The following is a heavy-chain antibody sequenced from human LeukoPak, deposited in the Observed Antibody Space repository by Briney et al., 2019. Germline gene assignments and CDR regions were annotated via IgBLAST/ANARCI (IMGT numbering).Heavy chain of an antibody. CDR3: ARGGGRYYDILTGYFDAFDI. J-gene: IGHJ3*02. CDR1: GYTFTSYA. Sequence: GASVKVSCKASGYTFTSYAMHWVRQAPGQRLEWMGWINAGNGNTKYSQKFQGRVTITRDTSASTAYMELSSLRSEDTAVYYCARGGGRYYDILTGYFDAFDIWGQGTMVTVSS. V-gene: IGHV1-3*01. CDR2: INAGNGNT. D-gene: IGHD3-9*01.